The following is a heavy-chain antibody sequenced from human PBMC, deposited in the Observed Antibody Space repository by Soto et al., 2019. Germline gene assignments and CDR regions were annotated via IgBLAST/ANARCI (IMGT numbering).Heavy chain of an antibody. CDR2: SSYSGST. D-gene: IGHD4-17*01. J-gene: IGHJ4*02. CDR3: ANLYGDYVSY. V-gene: IGHV4-39*01. Sequence: SETLSLTCTVSGGSISSSRYYWGWIRQPPGKGLEWIGTSSYSGSTYYNPSLKSRVTISVDTSKNQFSLRLSSVTAADTAVYYCANLYGDYVSYWGQGTLVTVSS. CDR1: GGSISSSRYY.